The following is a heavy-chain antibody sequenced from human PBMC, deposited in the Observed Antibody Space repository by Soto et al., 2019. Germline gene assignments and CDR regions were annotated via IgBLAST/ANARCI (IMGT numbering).Heavy chain of an antibody. Sequence: QLQLQESGPGLVKPSETLSLTCTVSGGSISSSSYYWGWIRQPPGKGLEWIGSIYYSGSTYYNPSLKSRGTISVDTSKNQFSLKLSSVTAADTAVYYCARHGGGLLWYYYGMDVWGQGTTVTVSS. CDR1: GGSISSSSYY. V-gene: IGHV4-39*01. J-gene: IGHJ6*02. D-gene: IGHD3-10*01. CDR3: ARHGGGLLWYYYGMDV. CDR2: IYYSGST.